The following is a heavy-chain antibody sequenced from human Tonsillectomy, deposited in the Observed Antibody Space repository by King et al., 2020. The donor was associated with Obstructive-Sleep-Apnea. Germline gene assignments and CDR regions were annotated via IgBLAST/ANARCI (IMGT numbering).Heavy chain of an antibody. J-gene: IGHJ4*02. CDR3: AREAYYDFWSGPQQDY. D-gene: IGHD3-3*01. CDR1: GGSISSRSYY. V-gene: IGHV4-39*07. CDR2: IYHSGTT. Sequence: QLQESGPGLVKPSETLSLTCTVSGGSISSRSYYWGWIRQPPGKGLEWIGDIYHSGTTYYNPSLKSRVTISVDTSKSQFSLRLSSVTAADTAVYYCAREAYYDFWSGPQQDYWGQGTLVTVSS.